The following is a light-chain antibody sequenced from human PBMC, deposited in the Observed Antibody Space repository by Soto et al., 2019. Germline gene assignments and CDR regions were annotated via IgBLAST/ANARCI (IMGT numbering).Light chain of an antibody. V-gene: IGKV3-11*01. CDR1: QSVGSY. CDR3: QQRSNWPPT. J-gene: IGKJ1*01. CDR2: DAS. Sequence: PGERATLSCRASQSVGSYLAWYQQKPGQAPRLLMYDASNRATGIPARFSGSGSGTDFTLTITSLEPEDFAVYYCQQRSNWPPTFGQGTKVDIK.